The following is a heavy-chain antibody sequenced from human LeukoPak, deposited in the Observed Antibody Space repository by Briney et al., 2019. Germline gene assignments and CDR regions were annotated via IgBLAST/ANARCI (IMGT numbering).Heavy chain of an antibody. Sequence: PSESLSLTCTVSGGSISSYYWSWIRQPPGKGLEWIGYIYYSGSTNYNASLKSRVTISVDRSKNQFSLKLWSVTAADTALYYYARERLGQGAFDIWGQGTMVTVSS. CDR3: ARERLGQGAFDI. J-gene: IGHJ3*02. V-gene: IGHV4-59*01. CDR2: IYYSGST. CDR1: GGSISSYY.